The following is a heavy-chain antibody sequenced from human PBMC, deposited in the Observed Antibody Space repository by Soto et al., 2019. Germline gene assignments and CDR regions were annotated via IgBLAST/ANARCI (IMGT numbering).Heavy chain of an antibody. CDR1: GYTFTSYA. V-gene: IGHV1-3*01. D-gene: IGHD1-26*01. Sequence: ASVKVSCKASGYTFTSYAMHWVRQAPGQRLEWMGWINAGNGNTKYSQKFQGRVTINPDTSKNQFSLQLNSVTPEDTAVYYCARIVGAAVDYWGQGTLVTVSS. CDR2: INAGNGNT. J-gene: IGHJ4*02. CDR3: ARIVGAAVDY.